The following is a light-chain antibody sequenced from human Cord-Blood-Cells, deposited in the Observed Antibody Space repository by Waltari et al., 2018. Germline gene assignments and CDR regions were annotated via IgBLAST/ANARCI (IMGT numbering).Light chain of an antibody. V-gene: IGLV1-40*01. CDR3: QSYDSSLRVV. CDR1: SSNLGAGYD. J-gene: IGLJ2*01. CDR2: GNS. Sequence: QSVLTQPPSVSGAPGQRVTISCTGSSSNLGAGYDVYWYQQLPGTAPKLLIYGNSNRPSGVPDRFSGSKSGTSASLAITGLQAEDEADYYCQSYDSSLRVVFGGGTKLTVL.